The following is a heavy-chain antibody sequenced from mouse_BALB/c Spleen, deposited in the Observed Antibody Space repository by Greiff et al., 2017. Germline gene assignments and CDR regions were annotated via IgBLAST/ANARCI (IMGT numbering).Heavy chain of an antibody. CDR3: ARSYCYGSSHDYYAMDY. J-gene: IGHJ4*01. Sequence: QVQLKESGAELVRPGTSVKISCKASGYTFTNYWLGWVKQRPGHGLEWIGDIYPGGGYTNYNAKFKGKATLTADTSSSTAYMQLSSLTSEDSAVYFSARSYCYGSSHDYYAMDYWGQGTSVTVSS. CDR1: GYTFTNYW. D-gene: IGHD1-1*01. CDR2: IYPGGGYT. V-gene: IGHV1-63*02.